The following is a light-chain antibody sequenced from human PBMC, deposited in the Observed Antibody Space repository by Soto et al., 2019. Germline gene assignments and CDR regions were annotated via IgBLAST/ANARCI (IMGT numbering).Light chain of an antibody. J-gene: IGLJ1*01. V-gene: IGLV2-14*03. CDR1: SSDVGAFNY. Sequence: LTQPASVSGSPGQSISTSCIGTSSDVGAFNYVSWYQHHPGKAPQLIIYDVTSRPSGVSNRFSASKSGNTASLTISGLQAEDEADYYCSSYTTRNTEVFGTGTKVTVL. CDR3: SSYTTRNTEV. CDR2: DVT.